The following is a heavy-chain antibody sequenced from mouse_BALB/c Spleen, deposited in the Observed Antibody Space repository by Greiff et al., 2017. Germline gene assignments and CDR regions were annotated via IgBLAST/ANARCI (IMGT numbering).Heavy chain of an antibody. V-gene: IGHV5-17*02. CDR3: ARRKDGPTGAWFAY. CDR2: ISSGSSTI. D-gene: IGHD1-2*01. CDR1: GFTFSSFG. J-gene: IGHJ3*01. Sequence: EVQLVESGGGLVQPGGSRKLSCAASGFTFSSFGMHWVRQAPEKGLEWVAYISSGSSTIYYADTVKGRFTISRDNPKNTLFLQMTSLRSEDTAMYYCARRKDGPTGAWFAYWGQGTLVTVSA.